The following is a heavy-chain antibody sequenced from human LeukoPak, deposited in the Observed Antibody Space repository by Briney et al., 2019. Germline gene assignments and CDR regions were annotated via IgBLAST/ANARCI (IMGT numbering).Heavy chain of an antibody. V-gene: IGHV3-30*18. D-gene: IGHD1-1*01. J-gene: IGHJ3*02. CDR1: GFTFSSYG. CDR3: AKEMATGTTDAFHI. CDR2: VSYDGNNK. Sequence: GRSLRLSCAASGFTFSSYGMHWVRQAPGMGLEWVAVVSYDGNNKYYAVSVKGRFTISRDNSNNTLSLQMNSLRAEDTAVYYCAKEMATGTTDAFHIWGQGTMVTVSS.